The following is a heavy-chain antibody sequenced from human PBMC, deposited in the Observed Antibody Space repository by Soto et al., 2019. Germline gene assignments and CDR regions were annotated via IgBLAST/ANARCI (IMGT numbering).Heavy chain of an antibody. CDR2: IDTSGATI. Sequence: GGSLRLSCAASGFTFSDYYMSWIRQVPGKGLECVSYIDTSGATILYADSVKGRFTISRDNARNSLYLQMNSLRAEDTAVYYCAKDQLYIRGVIHNWFAPWGQGTLVTVSS. V-gene: IGHV3-11*01. CDR3: AKDQLYIRGVIHNWFAP. J-gene: IGHJ5*02. CDR1: GFTFSDYY. D-gene: IGHD3-10*02.